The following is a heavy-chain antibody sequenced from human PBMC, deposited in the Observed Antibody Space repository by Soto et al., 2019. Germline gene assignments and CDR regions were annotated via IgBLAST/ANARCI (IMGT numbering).Heavy chain of an antibody. V-gene: IGHV3-30-3*01. CDR3: ARDQYGLDV. Sequence: CAASGFIFSNYAMHWVRQAPGKGLEWEAPGKGLEWVAVISYDGNNKNYVDSVTGRFTISRDNSQNTLYLQMNSLRADDTSVYYCARDQYGLDVWGQGTTVTVSS. CDR2: ISYDGNNK. J-gene: IGHJ6*02. CDR1: GFIFSNYA.